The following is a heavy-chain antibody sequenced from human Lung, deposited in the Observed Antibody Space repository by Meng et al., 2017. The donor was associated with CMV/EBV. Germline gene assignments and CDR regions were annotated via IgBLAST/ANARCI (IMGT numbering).Heavy chain of an antibody. V-gene: IGHV3-30*04. D-gene: IGHD1-7*01. CDR3: ARENYRQYYYYGMDV. CDR2: ISYDGNNK. Sequence: SXAASGFTFSSDAMHWVRQAPGKGLEWVAVISYDGNNKYYGDSAKGRFTISRDNSRNTLYLQMNSLRADDTAVYYCARENYRQYYYYGMDVWGQGXTVTVSS. CDR1: GFTFSSDA. J-gene: IGHJ6*02.